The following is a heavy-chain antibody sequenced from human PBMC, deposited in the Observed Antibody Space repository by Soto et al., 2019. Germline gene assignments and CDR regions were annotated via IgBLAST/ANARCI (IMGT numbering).Heavy chain of an antibody. CDR3: AKDRYYGSGSYYHGMDV. CDR1: GFTFSSNG. J-gene: IGHJ6*02. V-gene: IGHV3-30*18. CDR2: ISYDGSNK. D-gene: IGHD3-10*01. Sequence: GGSLRLSCAASGFTFSSNGMHWVRQAPGKGLEWVAVISYDGSNKYYVDSVKGRFTISRDNSKNTLYLQMNSLGAEDTAVYYCAKDRYYGSGSYYHGMDVWGQGTTVTVSS.